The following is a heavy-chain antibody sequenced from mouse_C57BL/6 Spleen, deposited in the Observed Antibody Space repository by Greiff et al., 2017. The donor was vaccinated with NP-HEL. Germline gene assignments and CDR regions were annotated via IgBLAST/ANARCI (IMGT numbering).Heavy chain of an antibody. Sequence: QVQLQQPGAELVMPGASVKLSCKASGYTFTSYWMHWVKQRPGQGLEWIGEIDPSDSYTNYNQKFKGKSTLTVDKSSSTAYMQLSSLTSEDSAVYYCARLRDYDGGFAYWGQGTLVTVSA. CDR2: IDPSDSYT. CDR3: ARLRDYDGGFAY. J-gene: IGHJ3*01. CDR1: GYTFTSYW. D-gene: IGHD2-4*01. V-gene: IGHV1-69*01.